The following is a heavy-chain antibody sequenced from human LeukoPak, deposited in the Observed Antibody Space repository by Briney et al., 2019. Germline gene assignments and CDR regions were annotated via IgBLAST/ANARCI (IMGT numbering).Heavy chain of an antibody. CDR1: GFTVSSNY. D-gene: IGHD7-27*01. Sequence: GGSLRLSCAASGFTVSSNYMSWVRQAPGKGLEWVSVIYSGGNTYYADSVKGRFTISGDNAKNSLYLQMNSLRAEDTAVYYCARDSINWGSPPSDYWGQGTLVTVSS. V-gene: IGHV3-66*01. J-gene: IGHJ4*02. CDR2: IYSGGNT. CDR3: ARDSINWGSPPSDY.